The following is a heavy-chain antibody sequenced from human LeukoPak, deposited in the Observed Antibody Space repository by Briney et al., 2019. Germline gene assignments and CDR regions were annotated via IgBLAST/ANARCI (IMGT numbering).Heavy chain of an antibody. D-gene: IGHD6-19*01. V-gene: IGHV1-2*06. J-gene: IGHJ4*02. CDR1: GYTFTGYY. CDR3: ARYSSGWYFDY. Sequence: ASVKVSCKASGYTFTGYYMHWVRQAPGQGLEWMGRINPNSGGTNYAQKFQGRVTMTRDTSISTAYMEMSRLRSDDTAVYYCARYSSGWYFDYWGQGTLVTVSS. CDR2: INPNSGGT.